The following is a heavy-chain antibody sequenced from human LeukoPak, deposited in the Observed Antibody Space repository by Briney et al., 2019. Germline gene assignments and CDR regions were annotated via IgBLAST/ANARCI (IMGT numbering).Heavy chain of an antibody. CDR2: IYYSGST. Sequence: SETLSLTCIVSGGSISSSSHYWGWIRQPPGKGLEWIGSIYYSGSTYYNPSLKSRVTISVDTSKNQFSPKLSSVTAADTAVYYCARSLDYYDSSGYYRYYYYYMDVWGKGTTVTVSS. CDR3: ARSLDYYDSSGYYRYYYYYMDV. CDR1: GGSISSSSHY. J-gene: IGHJ6*03. V-gene: IGHV4-39*07. D-gene: IGHD3-22*01.